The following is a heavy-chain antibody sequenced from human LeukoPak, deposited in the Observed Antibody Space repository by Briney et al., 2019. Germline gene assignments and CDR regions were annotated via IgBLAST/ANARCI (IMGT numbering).Heavy chain of an antibody. CDR1: GFTVSSKY. V-gene: IGHV3-53*01. D-gene: IGHD3-10*01. Sequence: GGSLRLSCAASGFTVSSKYMSWVRQAPGKGLEWVSVIHSGGDTYYADSVKGRFTISRDNSKNMLYLQMNSLRVEDTAVYYCARSRGFFDCWGQGTLVTVSS. CDR3: ARSRGFFDC. CDR2: IHSGGDT. J-gene: IGHJ4*02.